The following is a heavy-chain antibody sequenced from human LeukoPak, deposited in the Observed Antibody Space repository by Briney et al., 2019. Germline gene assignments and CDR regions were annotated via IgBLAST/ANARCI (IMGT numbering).Heavy chain of an antibody. CDR1: GDSVSSDSAT. V-gene: IGHV6-1*01. J-gene: IGHJ4*02. D-gene: IGHD3-16*01. CDR2: TYYRSTWLR. Sequence: SQTLSLTCALSGDSVSSDSATRDWIRQSPTRGLEWLGRTYYRSTWLRDYAPSVRGRITINADTSKNQFSLFLQSVSPDDSAVYYCVRRGDGNYYFDYWGQGTLVTVSS. CDR3: VRRGDGNYYFDY.